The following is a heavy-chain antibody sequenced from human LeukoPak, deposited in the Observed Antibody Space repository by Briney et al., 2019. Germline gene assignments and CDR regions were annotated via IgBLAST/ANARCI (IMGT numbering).Heavy chain of an antibody. CDR3: ARESDSSSWYSVDY. CDR1: GYTFTGYY. CDR2: INPNSGGT. D-gene: IGHD6-13*01. J-gene: IGHJ4*02. Sequence: ASVKVSCKASGYTFTGYYMHWVRQAPGQGLEWMGWINPNSGGTNYAQKFQGRVTMTRDASISTAYMELSRLTSDDTAVYYCARESDSSSWYSVDYWGQGTLVTVSS. V-gene: IGHV1-2*02.